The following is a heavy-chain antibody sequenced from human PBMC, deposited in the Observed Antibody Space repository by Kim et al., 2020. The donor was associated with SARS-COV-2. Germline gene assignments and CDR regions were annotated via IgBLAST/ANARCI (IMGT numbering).Heavy chain of an antibody. J-gene: IGHJ4*02. CDR3: ARLGYCSGGSCSYFDY. Sequence: RKSRVTISVDTAKNQLSLKLISVTAADTAVYYCARLGYCSGGSCSYFDYWGQGTLVTVSS. V-gene: IGHV4-59*01. D-gene: IGHD2-15*01.